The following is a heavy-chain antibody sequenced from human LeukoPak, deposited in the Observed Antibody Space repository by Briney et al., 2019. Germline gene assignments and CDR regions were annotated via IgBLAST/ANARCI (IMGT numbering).Heavy chain of an antibody. CDR1: GFTFTMYA. V-gene: IGHV3-23*01. CDR2: ISGSGGST. D-gene: IGHD2-2*01. J-gene: IGHJ4*02. Sequence: GGSLRLSCAASGFTFTMYAMSWVRQAPGKGLEWVSAISGSGGSTYYADSVKGRFTISRDNSKNTLYLQMNSLRAEDTAVYYCAKDPYCSSTSCYGDYWGQGTLVTVSS. CDR3: AKDPYCSSTSCYGDY.